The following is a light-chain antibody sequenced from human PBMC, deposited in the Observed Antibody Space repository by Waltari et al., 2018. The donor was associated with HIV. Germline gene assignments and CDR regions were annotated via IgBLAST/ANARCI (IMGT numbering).Light chain of an antibody. Sequence: DLQLTQFPSSLSASVGDKVVITCRASQDIGTWLAWYQCKPGNPPKLLVFAATSLHSGVPSRIRASGSGTLFTLTINNLQPDDFGSYVCQHTNNFPRIAFGQGTRL. V-gene: IGKV1-12*01. CDR2: AAT. CDR1: QDIGTW. CDR3: QHTNNFPRIA. J-gene: IGKJ5*01.